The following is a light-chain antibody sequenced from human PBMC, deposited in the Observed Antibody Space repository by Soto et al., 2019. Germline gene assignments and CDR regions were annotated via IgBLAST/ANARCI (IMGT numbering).Light chain of an antibody. J-gene: IGKJ2*01. CDR3: QLYGDSPSMYT. CDR2: GGS. V-gene: IGKV3-20*01. Sequence: ENVLTQSPGTLSLSPGERATLSCRASQSVPSKFLAWYQQKPGQAPRLLVYGGSHRAAGIPDRFSGSGSGTDFTLTISRVEPEDLAVFYCQLYGDSPSMYTFGQGTKLEV. CDR1: QSVPSKF.